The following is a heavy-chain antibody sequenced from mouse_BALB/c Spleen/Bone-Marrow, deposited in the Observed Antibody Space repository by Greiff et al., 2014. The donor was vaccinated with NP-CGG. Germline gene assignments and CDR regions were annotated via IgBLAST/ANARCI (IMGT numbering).Heavy chain of an antibody. CDR2: ISDGGTYT. CDR3: TRSGKRYGAMDY. J-gene: IGHJ4*01. Sequence: EVKLMESGGGLVKPGGSLKLSCAASGFTFSDYYMYWVRQTPEKRLEWVATISDGGTYTFHPDSVKGRFTISRDNAKNNLYLQMSSLQSEDTAMYYCTRSGKRYGAMDYWGQGTSVTVSS. D-gene: IGHD2-10*02. V-gene: IGHV5-4*02. CDR1: GFTFSDYY.